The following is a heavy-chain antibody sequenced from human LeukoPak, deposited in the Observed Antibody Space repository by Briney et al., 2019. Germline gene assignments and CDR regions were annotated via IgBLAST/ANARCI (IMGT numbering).Heavy chain of an antibody. J-gene: IGHJ4*02. CDR2: IKSKTDGGTT. CDR1: GFTFSTYS. CDR3: TTDGLDGVVGY. Sequence: KPGGSLRLSCAASGFTFSTYSMNWVRQAPGKGLEWVGRIKSKTDGGTTDYAAPVKGRFTISRDDSKNTPYLQMNSLKTEDTAVYYCTTDGLDGVVGYWGQGTLVTVSS. V-gene: IGHV3-15*01. D-gene: IGHD1-26*01.